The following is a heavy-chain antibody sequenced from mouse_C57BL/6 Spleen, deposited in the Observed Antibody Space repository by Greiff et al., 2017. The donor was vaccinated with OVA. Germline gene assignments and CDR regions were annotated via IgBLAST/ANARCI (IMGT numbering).Heavy chain of an antibody. CDR2: IDPSDSET. CDR3: ASSYSNYPLFDY. CDR1: GYTFTSYW. Sequence: VQLQQPGAELVRPGSSVKLSCKASGYTFTSYWMHWVKQRPIQGLEWIGNIDPSDSETHYNQKFKDKATLTVDKSSSTAYMQLSSLTSEDSAVYYCASSYSNYPLFDYWGQGTTLTVSS. V-gene: IGHV1-52*01. D-gene: IGHD2-5*01. J-gene: IGHJ2*01.